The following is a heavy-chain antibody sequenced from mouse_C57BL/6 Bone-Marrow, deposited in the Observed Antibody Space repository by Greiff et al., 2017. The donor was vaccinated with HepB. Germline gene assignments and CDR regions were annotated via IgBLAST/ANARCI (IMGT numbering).Heavy chain of an antibody. CDR1: GFNIKDDY. CDR3: TSTVVPFMDY. Sequence: EVQLQQSGAELVRPGASVKLSCTASGFNIKDDYMHWVKQRPEQGLEWIGWIDPENGDTEYASKFQGKATITADTSSNTAYLQLSSLTSEDTAVYYCTSTVVPFMDYWGQGTSVTVSS. V-gene: IGHV14-4*01. D-gene: IGHD1-1*01. J-gene: IGHJ4*01. CDR2: IDPENGDT.